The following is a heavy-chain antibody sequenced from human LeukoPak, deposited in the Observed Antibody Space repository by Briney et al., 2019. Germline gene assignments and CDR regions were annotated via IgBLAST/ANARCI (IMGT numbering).Heavy chain of an antibody. CDR1: GGSISNYY. V-gene: IGHV4-4*07. CDR2: IYSSGST. Sequence: PSETLSLTCTVSGGSISNYYWSWIRQPAGKGLEWIGHIYSSGSTNYNPSLKSRVTMSVDMSKNQFSLKLSSVTAADTAVYYCARDGGGSGWHYPWFDPWGQGTLVTVSS. D-gene: IGHD6-19*01. CDR3: ARDGGGSGWHYPWFDP. J-gene: IGHJ5*02.